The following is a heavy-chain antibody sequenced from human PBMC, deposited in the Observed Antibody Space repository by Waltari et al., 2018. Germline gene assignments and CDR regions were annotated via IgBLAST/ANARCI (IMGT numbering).Heavy chain of an antibody. Sequence: QVQLVQSGAEVKKPGASVKVSCKASGYTFTSYGISWVRQAPGQGLEWMGWISAYTGNTTYAQKLQGRVTMTTDTSTSTAYMELRSLRSDDTAVYYCARDKRFREFYDAFDIWGQGTMVTVSS. J-gene: IGHJ3*02. V-gene: IGHV1-18*01. CDR2: ISAYTGNT. CDR1: GYTFTSYG. D-gene: IGHD3-10*01. CDR3: ARDKRFREFYDAFDI.